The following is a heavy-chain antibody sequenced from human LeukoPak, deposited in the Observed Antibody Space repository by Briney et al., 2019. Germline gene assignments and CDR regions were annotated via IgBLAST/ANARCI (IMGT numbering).Heavy chain of an antibody. J-gene: IGHJ4*02. CDR1: GFTFSTYA. V-gene: IGHV3-30-3*02. CDR2: FSYDGSTQ. Sequence: GGPLRLSCAGSGFTFSTYAMHWLRQAPGKGLEWVALFSYDGSTQRYADSVKGRFTISRDNSKNTLYLQMNSLRAEDTALYYCAKRIAAAGPYFDYWGQGTLVTVSS. D-gene: IGHD6-13*01. CDR3: AKRIAAAGPYFDY.